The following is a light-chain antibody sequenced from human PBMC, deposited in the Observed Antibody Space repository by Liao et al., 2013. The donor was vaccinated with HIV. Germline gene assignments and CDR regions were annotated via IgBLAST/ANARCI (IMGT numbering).Light chain of an antibody. CDR3: QAWDSSAEVV. CDR1: KLGDKF. J-gene: IGLJ2*01. V-gene: IGLV3-1*01. Sequence: SYELTQPPSVSVPPGQTASITCSGDKLGDKFACWHQQKPGQSPVLVIFQNNKRPSGIPERFSGSNSGNTATLTISGTQAMDEAEYFCQAWDSSAEVVFGGGTKLTVL. CDR2: QNN.